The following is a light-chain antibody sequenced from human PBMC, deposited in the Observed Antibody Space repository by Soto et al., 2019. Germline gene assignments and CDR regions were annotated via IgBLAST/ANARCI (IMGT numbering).Light chain of an antibody. J-gene: IGKJ5*01. Sequence: DIVLTQHQTTLSVCPVERATLSCRASQSVSGDLAWYHHKPGQAPRLLIYGASTRATGIPARFSGSGSGTEFTLTIRSLQSDDFAVHFCQQYTNWPPITFAQGTRLEIK. V-gene: IGKV3-15*01. CDR2: GAS. CDR3: QQYTNWPPIT. CDR1: QSVSGD.